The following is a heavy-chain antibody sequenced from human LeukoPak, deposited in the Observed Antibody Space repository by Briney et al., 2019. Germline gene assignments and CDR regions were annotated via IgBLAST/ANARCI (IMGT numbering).Heavy chain of an antibody. D-gene: IGHD3-22*01. V-gene: IGHV3-30-3*01. CDR1: GFTFSSYA. J-gene: IGHJ4*02. CDR2: ISYDGSNK. Sequence: GRSLRLSCAASGFTFSSYAMHWVRQAPGKGLEGVAVISYDGSNKYYADSVKGRFTISRDNSKNTLYLQMNSLRAEDTAVYYCAREYYDSSGYLLGFVYWGQGTLVTVSS. CDR3: AREYYDSSGYLLGFVY.